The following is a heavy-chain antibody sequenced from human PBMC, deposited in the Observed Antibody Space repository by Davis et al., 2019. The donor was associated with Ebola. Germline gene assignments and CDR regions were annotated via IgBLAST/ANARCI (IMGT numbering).Heavy chain of an antibody. J-gene: IGHJ4*02. D-gene: IGHD6-13*01. CDR1: GFTFSSYD. CDR3: ARDFDHSSWSPVDY. V-gene: IGHV3-13*01. CDR2: IGTAGDI. Sequence: GGSLRLSCAASGFTFSSYDMHWVRQATGKGLEWVSAIGTAGDIYYPGSVKGRFTISRENPKNSLYLQMNSLRAGDTAVYYCARDFDHSSWSPVDYWGQGTLVTVSS.